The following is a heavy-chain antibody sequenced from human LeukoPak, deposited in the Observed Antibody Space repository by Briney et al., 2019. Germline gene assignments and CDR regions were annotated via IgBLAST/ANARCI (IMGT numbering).Heavy chain of an antibody. CDR2: INHSGST. Sequence: SETLSLTCAVCGGSLSGYYWSWIRQPPGKGLEWIGEINHSGSTNYNPSLKSRVTISLDTSKNQLSLKLSSVTAADTAVYYCARGGLTMVRGIIAWGQGTLVTVSS. D-gene: IGHD3-10*01. CDR1: GGSLSGYY. J-gene: IGHJ4*02. V-gene: IGHV4-34*01. CDR3: ARGGLTMVRGIIA.